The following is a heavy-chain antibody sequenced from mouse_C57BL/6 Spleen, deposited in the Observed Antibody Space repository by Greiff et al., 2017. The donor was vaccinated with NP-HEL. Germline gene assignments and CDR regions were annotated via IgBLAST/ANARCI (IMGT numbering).Heavy chain of an antibody. J-gene: IGHJ3*01. D-gene: IGHD1-1*01. CDR3: ASTLLRAWFAY. Sequence: QVQLQQSGAELVKPGASVKISCKASGYAFSSYWMNWVKQRPGKGLEWIGQIYPGDGDTNYNGKFKGKATLTADKSSSTAYMQLSSLTSEESAVYFCASTLLRAWFAYWGQGTLVTVSA. V-gene: IGHV1-80*01. CDR1: GYAFSSYW. CDR2: IYPGDGDT.